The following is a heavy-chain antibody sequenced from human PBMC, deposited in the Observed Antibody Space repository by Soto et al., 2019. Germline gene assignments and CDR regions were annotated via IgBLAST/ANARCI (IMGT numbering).Heavy chain of an antibody. CDR2: IDPGDSDY. D-gene: IGHD3-10*01. V-gene: IGHV5-51*01. CDR3: ARHSDGGDAFDS. J-gene: IGHJ3*02. CDR1: GYHITVDC. Sequence: WEELTSYCSGSGYHITVDCIGCVGQMTGKGREGMGNIDPGDSDYRYSSSFQGQVTISADKSISTAYLKWRSLKASDTAMYYGARHSDGGDAFDSWGQETMVTVSS.